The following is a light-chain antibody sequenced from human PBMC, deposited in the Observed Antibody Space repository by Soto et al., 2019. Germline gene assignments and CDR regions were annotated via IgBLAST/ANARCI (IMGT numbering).Light chain of an antibody. CDR2: DVT. CDR3: CSYAGSYSWV. J-gene: IGLJ2*01. V-gene: IGLV2-18*02. Sequence: QSALTQPPSVSGSPGHSVTISCTGTSSDVGSYNRVSWYQQPPGTAPKLMIYDVTKRPSGVPDRISGSKSGNTASLTISGLQAEDEADYYCCSYAGSYSWVFGGGTKLTVL. CDR1: SSDVGSYNR.